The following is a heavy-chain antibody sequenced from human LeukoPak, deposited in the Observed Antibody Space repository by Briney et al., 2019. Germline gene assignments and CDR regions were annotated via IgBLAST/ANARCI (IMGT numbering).Heavy chain of an antibody. CDR1: GYTFTGYY. J-gene: IGHJ3*02. CDR3: ARGSEITMIVVVNDAFDI. D-gene: IGHD3-22*01. Sequence: ASVKVSCKASGYTFTGYYMRWVRQAPGQGLEWMGWINPNSGGTNYAQKFQGWVTMTRDTSISTAYMELSRLRSDDTAVYYCARGSEITMIVVVNDAFDIWGQGTMVTVSS. CDR2: INPNSGGT. V-gene: IGHV1-2*04.